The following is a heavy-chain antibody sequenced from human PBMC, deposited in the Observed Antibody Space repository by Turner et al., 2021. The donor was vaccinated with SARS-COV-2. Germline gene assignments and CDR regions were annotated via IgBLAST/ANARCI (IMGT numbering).Heavy chain of an antibody. D-gene: IGHD3-16*01. V-gene: IGHV1-69*18. CDR1: GGTCNAYG. J-gene: IGHJ4*02. CDR2: ITPIFLKP. CDR3: ARQKSMILVEYYFDS. Sequence: QEQLVQSGAELKKPGSSVKVSCTATGGTCNAYGISWLRQAPGKGPEWMGMITPIFLKPNDAQNFQGRVTFTADESTNTAYMELSGLTSEDTAVYYCARQKSMILVEYYFDSWGQGTLVTVSS.